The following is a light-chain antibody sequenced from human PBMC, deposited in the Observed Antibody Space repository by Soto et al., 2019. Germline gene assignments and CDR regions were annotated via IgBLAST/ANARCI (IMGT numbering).Light chain of an antibody. CDR3: QSYDSSLSGSGV. CDR2: GNS. V-gene: IGLV1-40*01. J-gene: IGLJ1*01. Sequence: QSVLTQPPSVSGAPGQRVTISCTGSSSNIGAGYDVHWYQQLPGTAPKLLIYGNSNRPSGVPDRFSGSKSGTSASLAITGLQAEDEAHYYCQSYDSSLSGSGVFGTGTKVTVL. CDR1: SSNIGAGYD.